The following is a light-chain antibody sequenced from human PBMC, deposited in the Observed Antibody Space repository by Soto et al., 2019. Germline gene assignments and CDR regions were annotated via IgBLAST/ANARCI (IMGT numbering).Light chain of an antibody. CDR2: AAS. CDR1: QSISSY. V-gene: IGKV1-39*01. CDR3: QQSYSTPYT. Sequence: DIQMTQSPSSLSASVGNRVTITCRASQSISSYLNWYQQKPGKAPKLLVYAASSLQSGVPSRFSGSGSGTDFTRTISSLQPEDFAAYYCQQSYSTPYTCGQGNKLEIK. J-gene: IGKJ2*01.